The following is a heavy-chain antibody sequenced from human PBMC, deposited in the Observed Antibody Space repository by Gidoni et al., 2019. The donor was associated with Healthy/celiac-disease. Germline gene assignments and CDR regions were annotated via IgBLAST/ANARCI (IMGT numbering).Heavy chain of an antibody. V-gene: IGHV3-23*01. CDR3: AKRGSSSWAGFDY. J-gene: IGHJ4*02. Sequence: EVQLLESGGGLVQPGGSLRLSCAASGFTFRSYAMNWCRQALGKGLEWVSGSSGSGGSTYYADSVKGRFTSSRDNSKNTLYLQMDSLRVEDTALLYCAKRGSSSWAGFDYWGQGTLVTVSS. D-gene: IGHD6-13*01. CDR1: GFTFRSYA. CDR2: SSGSGGST.